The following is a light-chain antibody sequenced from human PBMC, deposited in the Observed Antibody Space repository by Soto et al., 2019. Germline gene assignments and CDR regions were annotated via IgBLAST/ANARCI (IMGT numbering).Light chain of an antibody. Sequence: QSALTQPPSASGSPGQSVTISCTGTSSDAGGYNFVSWYQQHPGKAPKLMIYDVTDRPSGVPDRFSGSKSGNTASLTVSGLQGEDEADYYCTSYAGSNIPVLFGGGTKLTVL. CDR2: DVT. CDR1: SSDAGGYNF. CDR3: TSYAGSNIPVL. V-gene: IGLV2-8*01. J-gene: IGLJ2*01.